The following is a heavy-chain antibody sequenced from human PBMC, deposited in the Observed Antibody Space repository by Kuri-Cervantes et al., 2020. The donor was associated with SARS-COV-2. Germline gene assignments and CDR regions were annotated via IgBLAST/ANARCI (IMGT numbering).Heavy chain of an antibody. CDR3: ARGAKLGYCSGGSCSLFDY. CDR2: INSDGSST. CDR1: GFTFSSYW. V-gene: IGHV3-74*01. Sequence: GGSLRLSCAASGFTFSSYWMHWVRQAPGKGLVWVSRINSDGSSTSYADTVKGRFTISRDNAKNTLYLQMNSLRAEDTAVYYCARGAKLGYCSGGSCSLFDYWGQGTLVTVSS. J-gene: IGHJ4*02. D-gene: IGHD2-15*01.